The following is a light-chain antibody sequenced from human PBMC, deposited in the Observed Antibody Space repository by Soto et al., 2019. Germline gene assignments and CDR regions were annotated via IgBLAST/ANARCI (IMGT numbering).Light chain of an antibody. V-gene: IGLV2-14*03. J-gene: IGLJ1*01. CDR3: SSYTSSTLGV. CDR2: DVS. Sequence: QSALTQPASVSGSPGQSITISCTGTSSDVGGFNFVSWYQQHPGKAPKVMIYDVSDRPSGVSHRFSGSKSGNTASLTISGLQDEDEDDYYCSSYTSSTLGVFGTGTKLTVL. CDR1: SSDVGGFNF.